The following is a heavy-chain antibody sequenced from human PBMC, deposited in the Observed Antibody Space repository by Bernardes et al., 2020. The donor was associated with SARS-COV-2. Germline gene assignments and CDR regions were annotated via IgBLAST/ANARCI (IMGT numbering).Heavy chain of an antibody. CDR2: IYHTGST. CDR3: ARGGSIYYYFDY. V-gene: IGHV4-59*01. D-gene: IGHD2-21*01. CDR1: GGSISTNY. Sequence: SETLSLTCIVSGGSISTNYWSWIRQPPGKGLEWIGYIYHTGSTNYNPSLNSRVTISVDTSKSQFSLKLSSVTAADTAVYYCARGGSIYYYFDYWGQGALITVSS. J-gene: IGHJ4*02.